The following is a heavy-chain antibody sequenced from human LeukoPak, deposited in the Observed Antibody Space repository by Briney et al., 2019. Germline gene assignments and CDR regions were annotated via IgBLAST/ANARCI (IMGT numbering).Heavy chain of an antibody. CDR3: AKCTDVMDYYDSSGYYSLGGFDY. D-gene: IGHD3-22*01. V-gene: IGHV3-23*01. J-gene: IGHJ4*02. CDR2: ISGSGGGT. Sequence: GGSLRLSCAASGFKFRSYSMNWVRQAPGKGLEWVSAISGSGGGTYYADSVKGRFTISRDNSKNTLYLQMNSLRAEDTAVYYCAKCTDVMDYYDSSGYYSLGGFDYWGQGTLVTVSS. CDR1: GFKFRSYS.